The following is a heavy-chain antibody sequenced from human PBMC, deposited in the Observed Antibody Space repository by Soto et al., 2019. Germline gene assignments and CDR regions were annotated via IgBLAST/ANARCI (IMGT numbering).Heavy chain of an antibody. J-gene: IGHJ6*02. CDR2: ISYDGSNK. V-gene: IGHV3-30*18. Sequence: QVQLVESGGGVVQPGRSPRLSCAASGFTFSSYGMHWVRQAPGKGLEWVAVISYDGSNKYYADSVKGRFTISRDNSKNTLYLQMNSLRAEDTAVYYCAKDMRYCSSTSCYRGYGMDVWGQGTTVTVSS. D-gene: IGHD2-2*02. CDR1: GFTFSSYG. CDR3: AKDMRYCSSTSCYRGYGMDV.